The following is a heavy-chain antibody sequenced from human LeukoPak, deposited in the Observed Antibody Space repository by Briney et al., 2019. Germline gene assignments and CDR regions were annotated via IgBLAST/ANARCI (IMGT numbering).Heavy chain of an antibody. CDR3: AKSLLTTATGTGHAFDI. CDR2: ISGGGGST. D-gene: IGHD1-1*01. V-gene: IGHV3-23*01. Sequence: GGSLRLSCAASGFTFSSYAMSWVRQAPGKGLEWVSAISGGGGSTYYADSVKGRFTVSRDNSKNTLYLQMNSLRAEDTAVYYCAKSLLTTATGTGHAFDIWGQGTMVTVSS. CDR1: GFTFSSYA. J-gene: IGHJ3*02.